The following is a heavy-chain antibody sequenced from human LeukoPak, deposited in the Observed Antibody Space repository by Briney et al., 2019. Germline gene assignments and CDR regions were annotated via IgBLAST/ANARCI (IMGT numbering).Heavy chain of an antibody. Sequence: ASVKVSCKASGYTFTSYAMNWVRQAPGQGLEWMGWINTNTGNPTYAQGFTGRVVFSLDTSVSTAYLQISSLKAEDTAVYYCARTYYYGSGSPFRYFDYWGQGTLVTVSS. J-gene: IGHJ4*02. V-gene: IGHV7-4-1*02. D-gene: IGHD3-10*01. CDR2: INTNTGNP. CDR1: GYTFTSYA. CDR3: ARTYYYGSGSPFRYFDY.